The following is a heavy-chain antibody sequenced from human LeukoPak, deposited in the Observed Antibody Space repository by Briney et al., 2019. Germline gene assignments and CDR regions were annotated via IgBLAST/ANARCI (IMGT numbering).Heavy chain of an antibody. CDR1: GFTFSSYA. CDR2: VSSNGAKT. D-gene: IGHD2-15*01. CDR3: ARCRGHSCCFDN. J-gene: IGHJ4*02. Sequence: LTGGSLRLSCAASGFTFSSYAITWVRQAPGKGLEWVSAVSSNGAKTYYADSVKGRFTISRDNYKNMVFLQMNSLRAEDTAVYYCARCRGHSCCFDNWGQGTQVTVSS. V-gene: IGHV3-23*01.